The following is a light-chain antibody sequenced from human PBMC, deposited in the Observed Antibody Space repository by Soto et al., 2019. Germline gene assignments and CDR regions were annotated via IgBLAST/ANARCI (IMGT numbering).Light chain of an antibody. CDR1: NSNIGRNA. Sequence: QSVLTQPPSASGTPGQRVTISCSGSNSNIGRNAVNWYQQLPGTAPRLLISSDNRRPSGVPDRFSATKSGTSASLAISGLQSDDEADYYCAAWDDSLIGIWVFGGGTQLTVL. CDR2: SDN. CDR3: AAWDDSLIGIWV. V-gene: IGLV1-44*01. J-gene: IGLJ3*02.